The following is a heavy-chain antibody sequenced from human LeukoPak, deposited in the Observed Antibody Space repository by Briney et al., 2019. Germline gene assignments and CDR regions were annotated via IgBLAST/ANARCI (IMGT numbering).Heavy chain of an antibody. V-gene: IGHV4-30-4*01. CDR3: ARVEGSNTWCGPRAFDI. Sequence: KPSETLSLTCSVSGGSISSGDYYWSWVRQSPEKGLEWIGYIYYNGDTDYNPSLKSRVTISRDTSKKEISLTLRPVTAADMAVYYCARVEGSNTWCGPRAFDIWGQGTMVTVSS. CDR1: GGSISSGDYY. CDR2: IYYNGDT. J-gene: IGHJ3*02. D-gene: IGHD2-8*02.